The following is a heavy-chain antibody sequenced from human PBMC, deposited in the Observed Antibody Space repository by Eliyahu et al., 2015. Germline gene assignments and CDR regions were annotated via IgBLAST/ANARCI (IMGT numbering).Heavy chain of an antibody. CDR1: GFXFDTYA. CDR3: ARVGGPDDLSRDYAFDH. D-gene: IGHD3-3*01. Sequence: QVELVESGGGVVQPGRSLRLSCAASGFXFDTYAMHWVRQAPGKGPGWVAGISFDGTNKYYADSLKGRFTISRDNSKDTLYLQVNTLRAEDTAVYYCARVGGPDDLSRDYAFDHWGRGTQLTVSS. J-gene: IGHJ4*02. V-gene: IGHV3-30*04. CDR2: ISFDGTNK.